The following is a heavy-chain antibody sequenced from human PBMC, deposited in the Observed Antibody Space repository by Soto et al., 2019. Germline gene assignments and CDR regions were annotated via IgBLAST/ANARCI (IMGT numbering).Heavy chain of an antibody. CDR3: ARHYCSGGSCYSADP. D-gene: IGHD2-15*01. V-gene: IGHV3-11*01. CDR2: ISSSGSTI. J-gene: IGHJ5*02. Sequence: PGGSLRLSCAASGFTFSDYYMSWIRQAPGKGLEWVSYISSSGSTIYYADSVKGRFTISRDNAKNSLYLQMNSLRAEDTAVYYCARHYCSGGSCYSADPWGQGTLVTVSS. CDR1: GFTFSDYY.